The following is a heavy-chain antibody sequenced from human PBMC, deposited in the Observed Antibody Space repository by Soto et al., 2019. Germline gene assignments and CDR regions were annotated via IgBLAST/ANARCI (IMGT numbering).Heavy chain of an antibody. Sequence: GGSLRLSCAASGFSFSSYAMGWVRQAPGKGLEWVSGIGGSGDSTNHADPVKGRFTISRDNPKNTLYLKMNSLRAEDTAVYSCAKDMGYRSISPFEYWGQEALVKVSS. V-gene: IGHV3-23*01. CDR2: IGGSGDST. CDR3: AKDMGYRSISPFEY. J-gene: IGHJ4*01. D-gene: IGHD6-13*01. CDR1: GFSFSSYA.